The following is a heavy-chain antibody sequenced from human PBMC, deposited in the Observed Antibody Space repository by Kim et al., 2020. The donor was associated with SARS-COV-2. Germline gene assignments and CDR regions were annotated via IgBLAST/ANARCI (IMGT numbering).Heavy chain of an antibody. CDR1: GGSISSSSYY. D-gene: IGHD3-9*01. J-gene: IGHJ4*02. CDR3: ARDGGSDYDILTGYPFFDY. Sequence: SETLSLTCTVSGGSISSSSYYWGWIRQPPGKGLEWIGSIYYSGSTYYNPSLKSRVTISVDTSKNQFSLKLSSVTAADTAVYYCARDGGSDYDILTGYPFFDYWGQGTLVTVSS. V-gene: IGHV4-39*02. CDR2: IYYSGST.